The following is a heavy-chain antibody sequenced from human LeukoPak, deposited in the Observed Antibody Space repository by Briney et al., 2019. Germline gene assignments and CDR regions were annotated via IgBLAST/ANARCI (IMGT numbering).Heavy chain of an antibody. CDR3: ARMGYYDEDY. CDR2: IDWDDDK. V-gene: IGHV2-70*11. D-gene: IGHD3-22*01. CDR1: GLSLRSGGMC. Sequence: SGPTLVNPTQTLTLTCTFSGLSLRSGGMCVSWIRQPPGKALEWLARIDWDDDKYYSTSLKTRLTISKDTSKNQVVLTMTNMDPVDTATYFCARMGYYDEDYWGQGTLVTVSS. J-gene: IGHJ4*02.